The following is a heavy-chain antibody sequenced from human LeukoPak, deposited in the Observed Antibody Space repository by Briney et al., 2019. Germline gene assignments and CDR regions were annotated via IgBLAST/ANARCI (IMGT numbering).Heavy chain of an antibody. CDR3: ARDGGYCSSTSCYYKWFDP. Sequence: SETLSLTRAVYGGSFSGYYWSWIRQPTGKGLEWIGEINHSGSTNYNPSLKSRVTISVDTSKNQFSLKLSSVTAADTAVYYCARDGGYCSSTSCYYKWFDPWGQGTLVTVSS. V-gene: IGHV4-34*01. CDR1: GGSFSGYY. J-gene: IGHJ5*02. D-gene: IGHD2-2*01. CDR2: INHSGST.